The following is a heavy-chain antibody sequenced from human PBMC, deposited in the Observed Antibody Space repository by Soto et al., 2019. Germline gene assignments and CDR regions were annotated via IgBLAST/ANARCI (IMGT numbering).Heavy chain of an antibody. V-gene: IGHV4-59*01. CDR2: IYYSGST. CDR3: ASHALLWFGESLTAAWPTDAFDI. J-gene: IGHJ3*02. CDR1: GGSISSYY. D-gene: IGHD3-10*01. Sequence: SETLSLTCTVSGGSISSYYWSWIRQPPGKGLEWIGYIYYSGSTNYNPSLKSRVTISVDTSKNQFSLELSSVTSADTAVYYCASHALLWFGESLTAAWPTDAFDIWGQGTMVTVSS.